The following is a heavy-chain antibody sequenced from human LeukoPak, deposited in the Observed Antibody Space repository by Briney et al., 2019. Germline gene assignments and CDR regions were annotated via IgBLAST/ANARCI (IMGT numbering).Heavy chain of an antibody. D-gene: IGHD1-26*01. V-gene: IGHV3-21*01. Sequence: PGGSLRLSCAASGFTFSSYSMNWVRQAPGKGLEGVSSISSSSSYIYYADSVKGRFTISRDKAKNSLYLQMNSLRAEDTAVYYCARSGSYGYYYYMDVWGKGTTVTISS. CDR3: ARSGSYGYYYYMDV. J-gene: IGHJ6*03. CDR2: ISSSSSYI. CDR1: GFTFSSYS.